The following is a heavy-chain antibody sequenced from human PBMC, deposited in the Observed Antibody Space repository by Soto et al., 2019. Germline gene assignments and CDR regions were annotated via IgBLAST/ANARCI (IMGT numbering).Heavy chain of an antibody. V-gene: IGHV3-53*01. CDR1: GFTVSSNY. Sequence: GGSLRLSCAASGFTVSSNYMSWVRQAPGKGLEWVSVIYSGGSTYYADSVKGRFTISRDNSKNTLYLQMNSLRAEDTAVYYCARDRVESGYPEYFQHWGQGTLVTLS. CDR3: ARDRVESGYPEYFQH. CDR2: IYSGGST. D-gene: IGHD3-22*01. J-gene: IGHJ1*01.